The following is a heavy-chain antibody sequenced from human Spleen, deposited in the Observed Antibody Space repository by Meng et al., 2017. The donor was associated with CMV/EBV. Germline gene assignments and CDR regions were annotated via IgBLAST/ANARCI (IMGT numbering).Heavy chain of an antibody. CDR3: ARDKEGLQDAFDI. Sequence: SETLSLTCTVSGYSTSSGYYWGWIRQPPGKGLEWIGSIYHSGSTYYNPSLKSRVTISVDTSKNQFSLKLSSVTAADTAVYYCARDKEGLQDAFDIWGQGTMVTVSS. J-gene: IGHJ3*02. CDR2: IYHSGST. D-gene: IGHD4-11*01. V-gene: IGHV4-38-2*02. CDR1: GYSTSSGYY.